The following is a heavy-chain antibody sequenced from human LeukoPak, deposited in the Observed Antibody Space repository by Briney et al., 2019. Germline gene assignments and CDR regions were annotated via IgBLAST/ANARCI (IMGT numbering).Heavy chain of an antibody. CDR1: GFTFTNSA. J-gene: IGHJ4*02. D-gene: IGHD4-11*01. V-gene: IGHV1-58*01. CDR2: IVVGSGNS. CDR3: AADLPYSNYGPLDY. Sequence: SVTVSCKASGFTFTNSAVQWVRQARGQRLEWIGWIVVGSGNSNYAQKFQERVTITRDMSTSTAYLELSSLRSEDTAVYFCAADLPYSNYGPLDYWGQGTLVTVSS.